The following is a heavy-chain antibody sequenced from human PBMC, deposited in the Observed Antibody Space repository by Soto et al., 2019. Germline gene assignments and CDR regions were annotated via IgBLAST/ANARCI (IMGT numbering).Heavy chain of an antibody. Sequence: GGSLRLSCAASGFTVSSNYMSWVRQAPGKGLEWVSVIYSGGSTYYADSVKGRFTITRDNSKNTLYLQMNSLRAEDTAVYYCARVNSVWNSVDYWGQGTLVTVSS. D-gene: IGHD1-7*01. CDR1: GFTVSSNY. CDR3: ARVNSVWNSVDY. CDR2: IYSGGST. V-gene: IGHV3-53*01. J-gene: IGHJ4*02.